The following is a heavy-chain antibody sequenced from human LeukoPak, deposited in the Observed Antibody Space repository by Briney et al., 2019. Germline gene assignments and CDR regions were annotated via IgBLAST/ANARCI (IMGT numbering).Heavy chain of an antibody. CDR1: GFTVSDYY. D-gene: IGHD2-8*01. CDR2: ISSSDDGT. J-gene: IGHJ6*03. CDR3: PCSLRVRGVPDYMDV. Sequence: GGSLRLSCAASGFTVSDYYMNWVRQAPGKGLEWVSAISSSDDGTYHAGSVRGRFTISRDSSKNTLYLQMNSLRAEDTAVYYCPCSLRVRGVPDYMDVWGKGTTVTISS. V-gene: IGHV3-23*01.